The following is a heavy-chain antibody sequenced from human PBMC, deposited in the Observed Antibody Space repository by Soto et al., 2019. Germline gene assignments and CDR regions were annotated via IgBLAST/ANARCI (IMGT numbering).Heavy chain of an antibody. V-gene: IGHV1-2*02. CDR3: AKSVSFFRPSLGYFDY. J-gene: IGHJ4*02. Sequence: ASVKVSCKASGFTFTGHYIHWVRQAPGQGLEWMGWINPNSGGTSYAQKFQGRVTMTRDTSITTAYMEPSRLSSDDTAVYYSAKSVSFFRPSLGYFDYCCQVTLVPVCS. CDR1: GFTFTGHY. D-gene: IGHD2-8*01. CDR2: INPNSGGT.